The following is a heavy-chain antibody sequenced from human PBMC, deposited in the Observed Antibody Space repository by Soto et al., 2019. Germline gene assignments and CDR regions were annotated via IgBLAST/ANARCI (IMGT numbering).Heavy chain of an antibody. D-gene: IGHD3-9*01. V-gene: IGHV1-3*01. CDR1: GYTFTSYA. J-gene: IGHJ6*02. Sequence: ASVKVSCKASGYTFTSYAMHWVRQAPGQRLEWMGWINAGNGNTKYSQKFQGRVTITRDTSASTAYMELSSLRSEDTAVYYCAREKVRYFDWLSNYGMDVWGQGTTVTVYS. CDR3: AREKVRYFDWLSNYGMDV. CDR2: INAGNGNT.